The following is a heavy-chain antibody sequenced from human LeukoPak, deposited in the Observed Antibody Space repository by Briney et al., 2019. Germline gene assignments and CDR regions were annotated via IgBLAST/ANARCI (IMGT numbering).Heavy chain of an antibody. CDR3: ARESAFGALDI. D-gene: IGHD3-10*01. V-gene: IGHV3-23*01. J-gene: IGHJ3*02. CDR1: GFTFSTFA. CDR2: IFPSGGEI. Sequence: GGSLRLSCAASGFTFSTFAMIWVRQPPGKGLEWVSSIFPSGGEIHYADSVRGRFTISRDNSKSTLSLQMNSLRAEDTAVYYCARESAFGALDIWGQGTMATVSS.